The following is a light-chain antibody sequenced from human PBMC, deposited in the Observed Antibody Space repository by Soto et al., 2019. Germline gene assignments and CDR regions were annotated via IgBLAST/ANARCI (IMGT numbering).Light chain of an antibody. V-gene: IGKV3-15*01. CDR2: GAS. J-gene: IGKJ1*01. Sequence: MVMTQSPATLSVSPGERATLSCRASQSVSSNLAWYQQKPGQAPRLLIYGASTRATGVPARFSGSGSGTEFTLTISSLQSEDIAGYSCQHYINWPWTFGQGTKVEIK. CDR3: QHYINWPWT. CDR1: QSVSSN.